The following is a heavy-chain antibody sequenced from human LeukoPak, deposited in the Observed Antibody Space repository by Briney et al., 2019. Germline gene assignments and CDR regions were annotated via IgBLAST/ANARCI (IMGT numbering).Heavy chain of an antibody. Sequence: SETLSLTCTVSGGSISSYYWSWIRQPPGKGLEWIGYIYYSGSTNYNPSLKSRVTISVDTSKNQFSLKLSSVTAADTAVYYCARTDDYSNYFDWFDPWGQGTLVTVSS. D-gene: IGHD4-11*01. V-gene: IGHV4-59*01. J-gene: IGHJ5*02. CDR1: GGSISSYY. CDR2: IYYSGST. CDR3: ARTDDYSNYFDWFDP.